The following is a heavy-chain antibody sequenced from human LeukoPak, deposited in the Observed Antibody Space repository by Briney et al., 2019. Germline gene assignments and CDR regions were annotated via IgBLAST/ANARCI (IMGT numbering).Heavy chain of an antibody. D-gene: IGHD6-19*01. V-gene: IGHV3-48*03. J-gene: IGHJ4*02. CDR3: VLRGAVAAADF. Sequence: PGGSLRLSCGASGFTFSSYEMNWVRQAPGKGLEWVSYISSSGSPIYYADSVKGRFTISRDNAKNSLYLQMNSLRAEDTAIYYCVLRGAVAAADFWGQGTLFTVSS. CDR2: ISSSGSPI. CDR1: GFTFSSYE.